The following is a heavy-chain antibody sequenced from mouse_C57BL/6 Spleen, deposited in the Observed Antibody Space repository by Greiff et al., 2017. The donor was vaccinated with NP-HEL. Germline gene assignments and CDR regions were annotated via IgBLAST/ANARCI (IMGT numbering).Heavy chain of an antibody. CDR3: ASGPPVAAY. CDR2: IDPSDSYT. D-gene: IGHD1-1*01. J-gene: IGHJ3*01. Sequence: QVQLQQPGAELVMPGASVKLSCKASGYTFTSYWMHWVKQRPGQGLEWIGEIDPSDSYTNYNQKFKGKSTLTVDTSSSTAYMQLSSLTSEDSAVYYCASGPPVAAYWGQGTLVTVSA. V-gene: IGHV1-69*01. CDR1: GYTFTSYW.